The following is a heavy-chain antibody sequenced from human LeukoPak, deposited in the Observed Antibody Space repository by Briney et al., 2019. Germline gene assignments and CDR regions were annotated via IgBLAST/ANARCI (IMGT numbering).Heavy chain of an antibody. Sequence: PGGSLRLSCAASGFTFSSYAMHWVRQAPGKGLEWVAVISYDGSNKYYADSVKGRFTISRDNSKNTLYLQMNSLRAEDTAVYYCARDRKGVVVPAAELGGLFDPWGQGTLVTVSS. CDR3: ARDRKGVVVPAAELGGLFDP. CDR2: ISYDGSNK. D-gene: IGHD2-2*01. J-gene: IGHJ5*02. V-gene: IGHV3-30-3*01. CDR1: GFTFSSYA.